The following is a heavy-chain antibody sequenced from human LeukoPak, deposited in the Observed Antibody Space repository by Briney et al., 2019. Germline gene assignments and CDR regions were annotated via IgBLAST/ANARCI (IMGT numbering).Heavy chain of an antibody. CDR1: GFTFDDYA. CDR2: ISWNSGSI. J-gene: IGHJ4*02. CDR3: AKGGTTGTTHYFDY. Sequence: GRSLRLSCAASGFTFDDYAMHWFRQAPGKGLEWVSGISWNSGSIGYADSVKGRFTISRDNAKNSLYLQMNSLRAEDMALYYCAKGGTTGTTHYFDYWGQGTLVTVSS. D-gene: IGHD1-1*01. V-gene: IGHV3-9*03.